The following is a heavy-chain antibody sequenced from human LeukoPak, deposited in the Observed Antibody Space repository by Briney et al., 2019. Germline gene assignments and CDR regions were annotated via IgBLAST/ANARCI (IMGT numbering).Heavy chain of an antibody. CDR3: VGGSGWLPDF. CDR2: IKEDGSEP. J-gene: IGHJ4*02. D-gene: IGHD6-19*01. Sequence: AGTLRLSCAAPGFIFTTHWLNCVRQPPGKGLLWVAIIKEDGSEPLYVASVKGGFTISRDKSKNSLDLQMNSRRAADTAVYYCVGGSGWLPDFWGQGVLVTVSS. CDR1: GFIFTTHW. V-gene: IGHV3-7*01.